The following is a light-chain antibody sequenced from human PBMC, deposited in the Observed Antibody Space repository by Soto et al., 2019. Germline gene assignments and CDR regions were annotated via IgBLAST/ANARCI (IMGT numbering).Light chain of an antibody. Sequence: DIHMTHSPATLSASVLDRVTITFRASQSISRWLAWYQQKPGKAPKLLIHDATSLESGVPSRFSGSGSGTEFTLTISSLQPDDFATYYCQQYSSYWTFAQGTKVDIK. J-gene: IGKJ1*01. CDR1: QSISRW. CDR3: QQYSSYWT. V-gene: IGKV1-5*01. CDR2: DAT.